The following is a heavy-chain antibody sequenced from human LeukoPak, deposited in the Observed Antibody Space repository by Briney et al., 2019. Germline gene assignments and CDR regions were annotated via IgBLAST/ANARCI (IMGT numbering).Heavy chain of an antibody. J-gene: IGHJ2*01. Sequence: GSLRLSCAASGFTFSSYAMSWVRQAPGKGLEWVSGISGSGGSTYYADSVKGRFTISRDNSKNTLYLQMNSLRAEDTAVYYCARTVTGNWYFDLWGRGTLVTVSS. CDR3: ARTVTGNWYFDL. V-gene: IGHV3-23*01. D-gene: IGHD3-9*01. CDR1: GFTFSSYA. CDR2: ISGSGGST.